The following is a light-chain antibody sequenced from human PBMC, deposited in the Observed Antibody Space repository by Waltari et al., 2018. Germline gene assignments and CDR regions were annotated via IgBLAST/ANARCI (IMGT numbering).Light chain of an antibody. Sequence: QSALTQPASVSGSLGQSITISCRETADTVYILYLFSWYQRHPGRAPRLLIYDITQRPSGISDRFSGSKSGKTASLTISGLQADDEADYYCCSFAGYGIYVFGSGTHVTVL. J-gene: IGLJ1*01. CDR2: DIT. V-gene: IGLV2-23*02. CDR3: CSFAGYGIYV. CDR1: ADTVYILYL.